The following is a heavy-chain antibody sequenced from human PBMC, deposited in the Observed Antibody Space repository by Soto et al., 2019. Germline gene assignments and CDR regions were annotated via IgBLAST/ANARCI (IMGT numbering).Heavy chain of an antibody. CDR3: ARDPLYDYVWGSYRSYYYYYGMDV. CDR2: ISYEGSNK. J-gene: IGHJ6*02. CDR1: GFTFSSYA. V-gene: IGHV3-30-3*01. D-gene: IGHD3-16*02. Sequence: QVQLVESGGGVVQPGRSLRLSCAASGFTFSSYAMHWVRQAPGKGLEWVAVISYEGSNKYYADSVKGRFTISRDNSKNTLYLQMNSLRAEDTAVYYCARDPLYDYVWGSYRSYYYYYGMDVWGQGTTVTVSS.